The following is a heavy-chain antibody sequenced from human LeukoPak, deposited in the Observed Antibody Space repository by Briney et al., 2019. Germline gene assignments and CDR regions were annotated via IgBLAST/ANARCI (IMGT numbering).Heavy chain of an antibody. J-gene: IGHJ3*02. V-gene: IGHV3-30*02. Sequence: GGSLRLSCAASGFTFSSYGMHWVRQAPGKGLEWVAFIRYDGSNKYYADSVKGRFTISRDNSKNTLYLQMNSLRAEDTAVYCCAKDGEWELRDAFDIWGQGTMVTVSS. D-gene: IGHD1-26*01. CDR1: GFTFSSYG. CDR3: AKDGEWELRDAFDI. CDR2: IRYDGSNK.